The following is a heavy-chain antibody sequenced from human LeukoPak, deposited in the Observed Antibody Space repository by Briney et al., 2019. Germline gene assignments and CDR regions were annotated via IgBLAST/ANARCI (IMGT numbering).Heavy chain of an antibody. D-gene: IGHD5-24*01. J-gene: IGHJ2*01. V-gene: IGHV4-59*08. CDR1: GGSISSYY. CDR3: ARVRRDGYNLSYWYFDL. CDR2: IYYSGST. Sequence: SETLSLTCTVSGGSISSYYWSWIRQPPGKGLEWIGYIYYSGSTNYNPSLKSRVTISVDTSKNQFSLKLSSVTAADTAVYYCARVRRDGYNLSYWYFDLWGRGTLVTVSS.